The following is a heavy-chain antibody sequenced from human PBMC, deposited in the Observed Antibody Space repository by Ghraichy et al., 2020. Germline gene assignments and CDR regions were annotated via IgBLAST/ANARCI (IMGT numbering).Heavy chain of an antibody. V-gene: IGHV3-21*01. CDR3: VRPYSGSYSFDS. J-gene: IGHJ4*02. CDR2: ITSTSNSI. D-gene: IGHD1-26*01. CDR1: GFIFSTYN. Sequence: GASLRLSCAASGFIFSTYNMNWVRQAPGKGLEWVSSITSTSNSIYYADSVKGRFTMSRDNAKNSLYLQMSSLRAEDTAIYYCVRPYSGSYSFDSWGQGTLVTVSS.